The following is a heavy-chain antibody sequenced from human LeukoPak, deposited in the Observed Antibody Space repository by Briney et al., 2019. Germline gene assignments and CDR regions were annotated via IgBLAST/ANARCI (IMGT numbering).Heavy chain of an antibody. CDR3: CPVMVAATEGGDY. Sequence: GGSLRLSCAASGFTFSSYGMSWVRQAPGKGLEWVSAISTTGGSTYYADSVKGRFTISRDNSKNTLYLQMNSLRAEDTAVYYCCPVMVAATEGGDYWGQGTLVTVSS. CDR2: ISTTGGST. V-gene: IGHV3-23*01. D-gene: IGHD2-15*01. J-gene: IGHJ4*02. CDR1: GFTFSSYG.